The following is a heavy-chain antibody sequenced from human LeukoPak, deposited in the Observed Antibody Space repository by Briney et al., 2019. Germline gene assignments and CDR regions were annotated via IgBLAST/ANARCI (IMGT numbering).Heavy chain of an antibody. D-gene: IGHD3-16*01. CDR2: ISGSGGST. CDR3: AKAVGMITFGGPYLYFDY. Sequence: GGSLRLSCAASGFTFSSYAMSWARQAPGKGLEWVSAISGSGGSTYYADSVKGRFTISRDNSKNTLYLQMNSLRAEDTAVYYCAKAVGMITFGGPYLYFDYWGQGTLVTVSS. J-gene: IGHJ4*02. V-gene: IGHV3-23*01. CDR1: GFTFSSYA.